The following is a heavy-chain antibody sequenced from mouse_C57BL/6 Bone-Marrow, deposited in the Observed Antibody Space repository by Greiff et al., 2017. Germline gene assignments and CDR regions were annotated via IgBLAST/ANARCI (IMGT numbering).Heavy chain of an antibody. CDR3: ARWRIYDGSPIDY. D-gene: IGHD2-3*01. V-gene: IGHV1-67*01. J-gene: IGHJ2*01. Sequence: QVQLQQSGPELVRPGVSVKISCKGSGYTFTDYAMYWVKQSHAKSLEWIGVISTYYGDASYNQKFKDKATRTIDKSSSTSYMELARLTSEDSAVYYCARWRIYDGSPIDYWGQGTTLTVSS. CDR2: ISTYYGDA. CDR1: GYTFTDYA.